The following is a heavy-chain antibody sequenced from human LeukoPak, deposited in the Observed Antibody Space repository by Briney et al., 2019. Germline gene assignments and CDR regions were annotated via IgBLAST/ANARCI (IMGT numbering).Heavy chain of an antibody. Sequence: GGSLRLSCAASGFTFSSYAMHWVRQAPGKGLEWVSAISGSGGSTYYADSVKGRFTISRDNSKNTLYLQMNSLRDEDTAVYYCASAGSTTLSRWFDHWGQGSLVTVSS. V-gene: IGHV3-23*01. J-gene: IGHJ5*02. CDR1: GFTFSSYA. CDR2: ISGSGGST. CDR3: ASAGSTTLSRWFDH. D-gene: IGHD1-1*01.